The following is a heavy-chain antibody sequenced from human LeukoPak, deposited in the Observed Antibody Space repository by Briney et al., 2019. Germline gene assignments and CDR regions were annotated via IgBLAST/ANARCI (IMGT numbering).Heavy chain of an antibody. V-gene: IGHV4-59*01. D-gene: IGHD4-23*01. CDR1: GGSISSYY. CDR2: IYYSGST. J-gene: IGHJ3*02. CDR3: VRGAYGCNGAFDM. Sequence: PSETLSLTCTVSGGSISSYYWSWIRQPPGKGLEWIGYIYYSGSTNYNPSLKSRVTISVDTYKNQFSLKLSSVTAADTAVCYCVRGAYGCNGAFDMGGGGTIVTVSS.